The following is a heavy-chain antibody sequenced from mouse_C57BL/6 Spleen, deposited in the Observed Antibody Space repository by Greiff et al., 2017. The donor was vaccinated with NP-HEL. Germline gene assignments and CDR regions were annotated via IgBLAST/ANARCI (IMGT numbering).Heavy chain of an antibody. CDR3: ARGILRLYFDY. Sequence: QVQLQQPGAELVKPGASVKLSCKASGYTFTSYWMHWVKQRPGQGLEWIGMVHPNSGSTNYNEKFKSKATLTVDKSSSTAYLQLSSLTSEDSAVYDCARGILRLYFDYWGQGTTLTVSS. CDR2: VHPNSGST. V-gene: IGHV1-64*01. CDR1: GYTFTSYW. D-gene: IGHD1-2*01. J-gene: IGHJ2*01.